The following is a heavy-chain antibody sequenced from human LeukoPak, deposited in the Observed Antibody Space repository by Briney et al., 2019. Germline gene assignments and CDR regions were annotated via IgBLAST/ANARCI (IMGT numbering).Heavy chain of an antibody. D-gene: IGHD2-2*02. CDR3: GRDQLLYEDYYYMDV. CDR2: IYYSGST. Sequence: PSETLSLTCTVSGGSISSSSYYWGWIRQPPGKGLEWIGSIYYSGSTYYNPSLKSQVTISVDTSKNQFSLKLSSVTAADTAVYYCGRDQLLYEDYYYMDVWGKGTTVTVSS. V-gene: IGHV4-39*01. CDR1: GGSISSSSYY. J-gene: IGHJ6*03.